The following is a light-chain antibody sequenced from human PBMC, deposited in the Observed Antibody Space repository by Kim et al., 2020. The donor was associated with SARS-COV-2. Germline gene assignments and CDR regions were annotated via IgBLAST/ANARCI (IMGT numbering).Light chain of an antibody. CDR2: EVN. CDR1: SKDVGTYNL. V-gene: IGLV2-23*02. CDR3: CSYTSSRSWV. J-gene: IGLJ3*02. Sequence: GHSITISSTGFSKDVGTYNLVSWYQQNPGRAPKVMIYEVNKRPSGISARFSGSKSGNTASLTISGLQAGDEADYYCCSYTSSRSWVFGGGTQLTVL.